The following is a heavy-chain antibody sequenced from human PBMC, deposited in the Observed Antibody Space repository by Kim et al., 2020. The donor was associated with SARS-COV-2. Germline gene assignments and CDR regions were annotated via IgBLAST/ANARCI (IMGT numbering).Heavy chain of an antibody. CDR3: ARAWARSSGKYGLDV. Sequence: SQTLSLTCAISGDSVSGNSVTWNWIRQSPSRGLEWLGRTYYTSKWNNNYAPSLESRITINPDTSKNQFSLQLNSVTPEDTAVYYCARAWARSSGKYGLDVWGQGTTVTVSS. V-gene: IGHV6-1*01. CDR1: GDSVSGNSVT. J-gene: IGHJ6*02. CDR2: TYYTSKWNN. D-gene: IGHD1-26*01.